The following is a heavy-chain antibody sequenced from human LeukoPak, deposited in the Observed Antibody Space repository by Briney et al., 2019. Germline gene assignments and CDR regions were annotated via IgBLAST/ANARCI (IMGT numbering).Heavy chain of an antibody. CDR3: ARGTSTVENDY. CDR1: GYSLTSGYY. J-gene: IGHJ4*02. CDR2: IFHSGST. V-gene: IGHV4-38-2*02. D-gene: IGHD4-17*01. Sequence: SETLSLTCTVSGYSLTSGYYWGWIRQPPGKGLEWIASIFHSGSTFYNPSVKSRVTISVDTSKNQFSLTLRSVTAADTAVYYCARGTSTVENDYWGQGTLVTVSS.